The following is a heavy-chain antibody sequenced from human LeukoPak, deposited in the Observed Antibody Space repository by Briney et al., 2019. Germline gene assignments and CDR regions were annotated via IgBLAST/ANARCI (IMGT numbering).Heavy chain of an antibody. V-gene: IGHV3-11*01. D-gene: IGHD3-3*01. CDR2: ISSSGSTI. Sequence: GGSLRLSCAASGFTFSDYYMSWIRQAPGKGLEWVSYISSSGSTIYYADSVKGRFTISRDNAKNSLYLQMNSLRAEDTAVYYCARAVYFYDFWGGYPPGEDYWGQGTLVTVSS. CDR3: ARAVYFYDFWGGYPPGEDY. J-gene: IGHJ4*02. CDR1: GFTFSDYY.